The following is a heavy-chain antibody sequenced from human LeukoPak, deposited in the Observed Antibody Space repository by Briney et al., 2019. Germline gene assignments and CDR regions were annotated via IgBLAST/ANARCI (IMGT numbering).Heavy chain of an antibody. Sequence: GGSLRLSCAASGFTFSSYSMNWVRQAPGKGLEWVSSISSSSSYIYYADSVKGRFTISRDNAKNSLYLQMNSLRAEDTAVYYCTRDASMTRYYFDYWGQRTLVTVSS. D-gene: IGHD4-11*01. CDR2: ISSSSSYI. J-gene: IGHJ4*02. CDR1: GFTFSSYS. CDR3: TRDASMTRYYFDY. V-gene: IGHV3-21*01.